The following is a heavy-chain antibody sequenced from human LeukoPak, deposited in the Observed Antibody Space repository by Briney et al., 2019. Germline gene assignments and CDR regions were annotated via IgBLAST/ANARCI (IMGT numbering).Heavy chain of an antibody. Sequence: SETLSLTCTVSGGSISSYYWSWIRQPPGKGLEWIGYIYYSGSTNYNPSLKSRVTISVDTSKNQFSLKLSSVTAADTAVYYCAYGSGSYSDFNWFDPWGQGTLVTVSS. CDR1: GGSISSYY. J-gene: IGHJ5*02. D-gene: IGHD3-10*01. V-gene: IGHV4-59*01. CDR2: IYYSGST. CDR3: AYGSGSYSDFNWFDP.